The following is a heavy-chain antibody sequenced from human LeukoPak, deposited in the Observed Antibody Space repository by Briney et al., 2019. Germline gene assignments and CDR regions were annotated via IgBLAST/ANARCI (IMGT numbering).Heavy chain of an antibody. D-gene: IGHD3-9*01. Sequence: GGSLRLSCAASGVTFISYWMSCVVQAPGKGREWVANIKQYGSGKYYVESVKGRFTISRDNAKNSLYLQMNSLRAEDTAVYYCARYMAPYAILTGYWDYYYYGMAVWGQGTTVTVSS. J-gene: IGHJ6*02. CDR2: IKQYGSGK. CDR3: ARYMAPYAILTGYWDYYYYGMAV. CDR1: GVTFISYW. V-gene: IGHV3-7*05.